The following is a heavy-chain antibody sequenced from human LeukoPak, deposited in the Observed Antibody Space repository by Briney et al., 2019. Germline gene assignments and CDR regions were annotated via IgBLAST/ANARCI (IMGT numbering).Heavy chain of an antibody. CDR3: ARPHSGYDTDAFDI. Sequence: SETLSLTCTVSGGYISSYYWSWIRQPPGEGLEWIGYVYYTGSTNYNPSLKSRVTISVDTSKNQFSLKLSSVTAADTAVYYCARPHSGYDTDAFDIWGQGTMVTVSS. CDR2: VYYTGST. V-gene: IGHV4-59*12. D-gene: IGHD5-12*01. J-gene: IGHJ3*02. CDR1: GGYISSYY.